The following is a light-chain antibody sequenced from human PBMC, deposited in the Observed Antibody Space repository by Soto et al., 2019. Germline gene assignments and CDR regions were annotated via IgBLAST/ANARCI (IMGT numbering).Light chain of an antibody. CDR2: EVS. CDR3: SSYTRNSTVA. Sequence: QSALTQPASVSGSPGQSITISCTGTGSDIGGSDHVSWYQQHPGKAPKLLIYEVSNRPSGVSNRLSGSKSGNTASLTISGLQAEDEADYFCSSYTRNSTVAFGGGTQLTVL. J-gene: IGLJ2*01. CDR1: GSDIGGSDH. V-gene: IGLV2-14*01.